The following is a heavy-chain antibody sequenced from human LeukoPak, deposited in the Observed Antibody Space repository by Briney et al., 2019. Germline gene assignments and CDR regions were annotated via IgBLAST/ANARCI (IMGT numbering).Heavy chain of an antibody. CDR1: GFTFSSYA. CDR3: ARVAAQLRYCDWLLPPYFDY. Sequence: GGSLRLSCAASGFTFSSYAVSWVRQAPGKGLEWVSAISDSGGSTYYADSVKGRFTISRDNSKNTLYLQMNSLRAADTAVYYCARVAAQLRYCDWLLPPYFDYWGQGTLVTVSS. D-gene: IGHD3-9*01. J-gene: IGHJ4*02. CDR2: ISDSGGST. V-gene: IGHV3-23*01.